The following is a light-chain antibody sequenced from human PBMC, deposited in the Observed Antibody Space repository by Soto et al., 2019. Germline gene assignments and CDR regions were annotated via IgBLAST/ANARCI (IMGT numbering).Light chain of an antibody. CDR3: QQYNNWWT. CDR2: GAS. Sequence: EIVMTQSPATLSVSPGERATLSCRASQRLSNNLAWYQQKPGQAPRLLIYGASTRATGIPARFSGSGSGTEFTLTISSLQSEDFAVYYCQQYNNWWTFGQGTKVEIK. V-gene: IGKV3-15*01. CDR1: QRLSNN. J-gene: IGKJ1*01.